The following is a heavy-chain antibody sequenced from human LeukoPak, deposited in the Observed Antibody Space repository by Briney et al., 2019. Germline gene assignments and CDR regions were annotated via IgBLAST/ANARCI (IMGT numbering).Heavy chain of an antibody. CDR1: GFTFSSYA. D-gene: IGHD3-10*01. V-gene: IGHV3-30*04. J-gene: IGHJ4*02. CDR3: ARENGGPFDY. Sequence: GGSLRLSCAASGFTFSSYAMHWVRQAPGKGLEWVAVISYDGSNKYYADSVKRRFTISRDNSKNTLYLQMNSLRAEDTAVYYCARENGGPFDYWGQGTLVTVSS. CDR2: ISYDGSNK.